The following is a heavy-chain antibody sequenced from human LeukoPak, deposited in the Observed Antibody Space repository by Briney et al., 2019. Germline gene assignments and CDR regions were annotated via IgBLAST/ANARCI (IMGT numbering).Heavy chain of an antibody. J-gene: IGHJ4*02. V-gene: IGHV4-59*11. Sequence: SETLSLTCTVSGGSITSHYWSWIRQPPGKGLEWIGNIDHSGSTNYNPSLTSRVTISVDTSKNQFSLKLTYVTAADTAVYYCARDPSGYDYYFDYWGQGSLVTVSS. CDR3: ARDPSGYDYYFDY. D-gene: IGHD5-12*01. CDR1: GGSITSHY. CDR2: IDHSGST.